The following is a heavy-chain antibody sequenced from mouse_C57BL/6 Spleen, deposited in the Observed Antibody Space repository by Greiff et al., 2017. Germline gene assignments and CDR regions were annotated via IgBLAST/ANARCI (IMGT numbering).Heavy chain of an antibody. CDR1: GYTFPGYW. CDR2: ILPGSGSP. V-gene: IGHV1-9*01. CDR3: ARHEAMEY. Sequence: VQLQQSGAELMKPGASVTLSCKATGYTFPGYWIAWVKQRPGHGLEWIGEILPGSGSPTYTEKFKGKATFTADPSSNTAYMQLSSLTTEDPAIYYCARHEAMEYGGQGNSGTGSS. J-gene: IGHJ4*01.